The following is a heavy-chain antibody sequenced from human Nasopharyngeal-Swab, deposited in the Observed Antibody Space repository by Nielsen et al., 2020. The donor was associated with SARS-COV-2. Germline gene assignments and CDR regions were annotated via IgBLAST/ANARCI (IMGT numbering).Heavy chain of an antibody. D-gene: IGHD3-3*01. CDR2: IYYSGST. J-gene: IGHJ2*01. CDR3: ARDSDFWSGYYTRYFDL. Sequence: RQAPGKGLEWIGHIYYSGSTNYNPSLKSRVTISLDTSKIQLSLKLSSVTAADTAVHYCARDSDFWSGYYTRYFDLWGRGTLVTVSS. V-gene: IGHV4-59*01.